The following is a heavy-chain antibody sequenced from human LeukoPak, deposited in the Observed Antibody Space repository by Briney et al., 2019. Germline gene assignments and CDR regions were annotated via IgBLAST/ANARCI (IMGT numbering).Heavy chain of an antibody. D-gene: IGHD6-6*01. CDR3: AKGFEYSSSSVY. CDR2: IRYDGSNK. V-gene: IGHV3-30*02. CDR1: GFTSSSYG. J-gene: IGHJ4*02. Sequence: GGSLRLSCAASGFTSSSYGMHWVRQAPGKGLEWVAFIRYDGSNKYYADSVKGRFTISRDNSKNTLYLQMNSLRAEDTAVYYCAKGFEYSSSSVYWGQGTLVTVSS.